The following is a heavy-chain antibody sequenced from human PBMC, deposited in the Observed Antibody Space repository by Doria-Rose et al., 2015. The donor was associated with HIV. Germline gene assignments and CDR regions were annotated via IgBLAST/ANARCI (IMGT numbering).Heavy chain of an antibody. V-gene: IGHV2-26*01. CDR1: GVSLSSPGMG. Sequence: QITLKESGPVLVKPTETLTLTCTVSGVSLSSPGMGVSWIRQPPGKALEWLANIFSDDERFYKTSLKGRLTIPRGTSKSQVVLTMTDMDPVDTATYYCARIKSSRWYHKYYFDFWGQGTLVIVSA. CDR2: IFSDDER. D-gene: IGHD6-13*01. CDR3: ARIKSSRWYHKYYFDF. J-gene: IGHJ4*02.